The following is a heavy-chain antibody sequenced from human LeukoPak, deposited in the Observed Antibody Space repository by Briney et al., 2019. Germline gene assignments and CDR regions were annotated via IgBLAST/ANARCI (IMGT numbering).Heavy chain of an antibody. CDR3: ARGGYSYGWGPGFDY. V-gene: IGHV3-23*01. D-gene: IGHD5-18*01. CDR2: ISGSGGST. CDR1: GFTFSSYG. Sequence: PGGSLRLSCAASGFTFSSYGMSWVRQAPGKGLEWVSAISGSGGSTYYADSVKGRFTISRDNAKNTLYLQMNSLRAEDTAVYYCARGGYSYGWGPGFDYWGQGTLVTVSS. J-gene: IGHJ4*02.